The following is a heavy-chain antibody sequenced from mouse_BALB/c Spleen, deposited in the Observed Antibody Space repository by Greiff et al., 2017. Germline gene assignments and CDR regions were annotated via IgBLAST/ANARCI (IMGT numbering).Heavy chain of an antibody. CDR3: GRDNGYLVYAMDY. CDR2: INPYNGDT. CDR1: GYSFTGYF. Sequence: VQLKQSGPELVKPGASVKISCKASGYSFTGYFMNWVKQSHGKSLEWIGRINPYNGDTFYNQKFKGKATLTVDKSSSTAHMELLSLTSEDSAVYYCGRDNGYLVYAMDYWGQGTSVTVSS. D-gene: IGHD2-2*01. V-gene: IGHV1-37*01. J-gene: IGHJ4*01.